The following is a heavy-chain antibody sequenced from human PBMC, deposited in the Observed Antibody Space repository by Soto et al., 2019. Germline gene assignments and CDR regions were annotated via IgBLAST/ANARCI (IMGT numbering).Heavy chain of an antibody. CDR1: GFTFSDHY. CDR2: IRNRHTT. Sequence: EVQLVESGGGLVQPGGSLRLSCAASGFTFSDHYMDWVRQAPGKGLEWIGRIRNRHTTEYAASVKGRYTISTDDSKNSVYRQMSRLETEDTAVYYCGRVWCRRGYVLDYWGQGTLVTVSA. CDR3: GRVWCRRGYVLDY. J-gene: IGHJ4*02. D-gene: IGHD3-22*01. V-gene: IGHV3-72*01.